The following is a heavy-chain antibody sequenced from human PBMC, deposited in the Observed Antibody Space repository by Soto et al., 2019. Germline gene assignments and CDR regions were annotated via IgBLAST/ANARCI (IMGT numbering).Heavy chain of an antibody. CDR2: ISYDGSNK. D-gene: IGHD3-22*01. CDR1: GFTFSSYA. CDR3: ARRDSSGPYSGIGI. V-gene: IGHV3-30-3*01. Sequence: GGSLRLSCAASGFTFSSYAMHWVRQAPGKGLEWVAVISYDGSNKYYADSVKGRFTISRDNSKNTLYLQMNSLRAEDTAVYYCARRDSSGPYSGIGIWGQGTMVTVSS. J-gene: IGHJ3*02.